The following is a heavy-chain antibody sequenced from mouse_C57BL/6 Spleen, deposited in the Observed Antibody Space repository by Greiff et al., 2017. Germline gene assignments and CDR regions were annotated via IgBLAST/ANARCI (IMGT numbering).Heavy chain of an antibody. Sequence: VKLMESGAELVRPGTSVKVSCKASGYAFTNYLIEWVKQRPGQGLEWIGVINPGSGGTNYNEKFKGKATLTADKSSSTAYMQLSSLTSEDSAVYFCARSGSRAMDYWGQGTSVTVSS. CDR2: INPGSGGT. V-gene: IGHV1-54*01. D-gene: IGHD3-1*01. J-gene: IGHJ4*01. CDR3: ARSGSRAMDY. CDR1: GYAFTNYL.